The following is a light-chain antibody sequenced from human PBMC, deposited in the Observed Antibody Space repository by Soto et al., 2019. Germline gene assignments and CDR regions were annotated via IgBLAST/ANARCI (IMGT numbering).Light chain of an antibody. CDR1: QSITSY. CDR2: AAS. J-gene: IGKJ4*01. Sequence: DIQMTQSPSSLPASLGDRVTITCRASQSITSYLNWYQQKPGKAPKLLIYAASTLQSGVPSRFSGSGSGTEFTLTISSLQPEDFATYYCQQSYSTPWTFGGGTKVDIK. CDR3: QQSYSTPWT. V-gene: IGKV1-39*01.